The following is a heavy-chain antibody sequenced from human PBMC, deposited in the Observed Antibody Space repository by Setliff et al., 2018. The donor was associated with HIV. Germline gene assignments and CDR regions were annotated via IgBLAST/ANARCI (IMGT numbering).Heavy chain of an antibody. V-gene: IGHV1-2*02. CDR2: INPNSGDA. J-gene: IGHJ6*02. CDR3: ARNFGLSPPGKSYDYYGMDI. D-gene: IGHD3-10*01. CDR1: GYTFSDYY. Sequence: ASVKVSCKASGYTFSDYYLHWVRQAPGQAIEWMGWINPNSGDAIYAQNFQGRVTMTRDTSINAAYMELRGLRSDDTAVYYCARNFGLSPPGKSYDYYGMDIWGQGTTVTVS.